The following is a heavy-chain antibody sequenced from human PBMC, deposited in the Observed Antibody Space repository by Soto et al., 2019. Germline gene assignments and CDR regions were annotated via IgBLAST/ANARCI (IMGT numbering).Heavy chain of an antibody. J-gene: IGHJ4*02. CDR3: AKGGSSYDFWSGYARIDY. V-gene: IGHV3-23*04. D-gene: IGHD3-3*01. CDR1: GFTFSSYA. CDR2: ISGSGGST. Sequence: EVQLVESGGGVVRPGGSLRLSCAASGFTFSSYAMSWVRQAPGKGLEWVSAISGSGGSTYYADSVKGRFTISRDNSKNTLYLQMNSLRAEDTAVYYCAKGGSSYDFWSGYARIDYWGQGTLVTVSS.